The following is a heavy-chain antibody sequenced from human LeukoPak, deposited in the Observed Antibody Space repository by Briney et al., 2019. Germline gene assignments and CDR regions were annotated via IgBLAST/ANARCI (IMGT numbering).Heavy chain of an antibody. Sequence: SETLSLTCTVSGGSIGSTPYYWGWIRQPPGKGLEWIGTIFYSGTTYYNPSLNSRVTISVDTSKNQFSLKLTSVTAADTAVYYCARHLSSITARWGPASSLAYWGQGTLVTVSS. CDR3: ARHLSSITARWGPASSLAY. CDR2: IFYSGTT. CDR1: GGSIGSTPYY. V-gene: IGHV4-39*01. D-gene: IGHD6-6*01. J-gene: IGHJ4*02.